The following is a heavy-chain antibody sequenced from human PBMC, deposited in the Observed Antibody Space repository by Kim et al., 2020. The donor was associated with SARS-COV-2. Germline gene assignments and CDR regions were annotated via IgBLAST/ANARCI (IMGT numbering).Heavy chain of an antibody. Sequence: YSPSVQGKVTISADKSISTAYLQWSSLKASDTAMYYCARLPSPRNWFDPWGQGTLVTVSS. J-gene: IGHJ5*02. V-gene: IGHV5-51*01. CDR3: ARLPSPRNWFDP.